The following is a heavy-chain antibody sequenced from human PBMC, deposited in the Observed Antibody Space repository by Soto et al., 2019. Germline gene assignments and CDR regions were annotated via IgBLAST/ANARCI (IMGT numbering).Heavy chain of an antibody. V-gene: IGHV4-59*01. CDR2: IYYSGST. J-gene: IGHJ5*02. D-gene: IGHD6-13*01. CDR1: GGSISSYY. CDR3: ARGLAAAGQLYHVSFDP. Sequence: SLTCTVSGGSISSYYWSWIRQPPGKGLEWIGYIYYSGSTNYNPSLKSRVTISVDTSKNQFSLKLSSVTAADTAVYYCARGLAAAGQLYHVSFDPWGQGTLVTVSS.